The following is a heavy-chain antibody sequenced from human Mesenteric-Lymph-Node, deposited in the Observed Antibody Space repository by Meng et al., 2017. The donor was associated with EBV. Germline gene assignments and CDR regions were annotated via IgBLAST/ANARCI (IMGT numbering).Heavy chain of an antibody. Sequence: QWVEASAEREKPVVTEYVVFKSSAYSYTRHFKHGAGLDPAQGLVWVCRNKPVCGCTNYAQKFRSRVTMTRGPSISTAYMELSKLGSGDTSVYYCASSERYVMGFDYWGQGTLVTVSS. D-gene: IGHD2-8*01. J-gene: IGHJ4*02. CDR3: ASSERYVMGFDY. V-gene: IGHV1-2*06. CDR2: NKPVCGCT. CDR1: AYSYTRHF.